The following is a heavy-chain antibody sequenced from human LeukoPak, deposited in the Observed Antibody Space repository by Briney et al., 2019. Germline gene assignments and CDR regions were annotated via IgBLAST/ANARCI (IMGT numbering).Heavy chain of an antibody. Sequence: SETLSLTCAVYGGSFSGYYWSWIRQPPGKGLEWIGEINHSGSTNYNPSLKSRVTISVDTSKNQFSLKLSSVTAADTAVYYCARGYGVPAAIISSRSSPLGGYYYMDVWGKGTTVTVSS. CDR1: GGSFSGYY. CDR2: INHSGST. J-gene: IGHJ6*03. V-gene: IGHV4-34*01. CDR3: ARGYGVPAAIISSRSSPLGGYYYMDV. D-gene: IGHD2-2*01.